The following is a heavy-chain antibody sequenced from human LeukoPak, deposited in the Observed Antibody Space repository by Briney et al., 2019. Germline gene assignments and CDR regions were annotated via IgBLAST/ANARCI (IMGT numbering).Heavy chain of an antibody. CDR3: ARASTTFDD. Sequence: SETLSLTCSVSGGSITSYYWSWIRQPPGKGLEWIGHVSDGGRTNYSPSLRSRVSISVDTSKNQFSLKLNTVTAADTAVYFCARASTTFDDWGQGTLVTVSS. J-gene: IGHJ4*02. D-gene: IGHD1-14*01. CDR1: GGSITSYY. V-gene: IGHV4-59*01. CDR2: VSDGGRT.